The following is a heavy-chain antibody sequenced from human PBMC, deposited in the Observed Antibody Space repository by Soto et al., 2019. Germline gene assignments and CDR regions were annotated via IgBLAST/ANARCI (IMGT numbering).Heavy chain of an antibody. Sequence: QVQLVQSGAEVKKPGSSVKVSCKASGGTFSSYAISWVRQAPGQGLEWMGGIIPIFGTANYAQKFQGRVTITADKATSTAYMELSSLRSEDTAVYYCARVGGYCTNGVGYRRWFDPWGQGTLVTVSS. CDR2: IIPIFGTA. J-gene: IGHJ5*02. D-gene: IGHD2-8*01. CDR3: ARVGGYCTNGVGYRRWFDP. CDR1: GGTFSSYA. V-gene: IGHV1-69*06.